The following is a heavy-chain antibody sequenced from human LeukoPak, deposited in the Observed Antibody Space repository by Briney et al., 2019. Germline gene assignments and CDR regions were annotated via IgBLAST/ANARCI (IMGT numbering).Heavy chain of an antibody. J-gene: IGHJ4*02. Sequence: GGSLRLSCAASGFTTSSYAMSWVRQAPGKGLEWVSAISGSGGSSYYADSVKGRFTISRDNSKNTLYLQMNSLRAEDTAVYYCARDLYYYDSSGYLTAFDYWGQGTLVTVSS. V-gene: IGHV3-23*01. CDR1: GFTTSSYA. D-gene: IGHD3-22*01. CDR3: ARDLYYYDSSGYLTAFDY. CDR2: ISGSGGSS.